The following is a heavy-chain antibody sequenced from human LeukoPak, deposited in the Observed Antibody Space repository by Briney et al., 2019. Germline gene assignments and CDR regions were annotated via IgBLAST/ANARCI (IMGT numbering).Heavy chain of an antibody. J-gene: IGHJ4*02. Sequence: SDTLALTCSVSGGSISSDYWNWIRQSPGKGLEWIAFSHSSGHTSSNPSLSGRVTTSVDTSKNQLSLKLSSVTAADTAVYYCARALDPNRSGWYRLFDYWGQGTLVTVSS. CDR1: GGSISSDY. CDR3: ARALDPNRSGWYRLFDY. CDR2: SHSSGHT. D-gene: IGHD6-19*01. V-gene: IGHV4-59*07.